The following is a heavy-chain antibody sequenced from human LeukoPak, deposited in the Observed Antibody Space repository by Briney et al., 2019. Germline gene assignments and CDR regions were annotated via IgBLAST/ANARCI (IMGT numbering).Heavy chain of an antibody. D-gene: IGHD2-2*01. CDR2: TYYRSKWYN. J-gene: IGHJ4*02. Sequence: SQTLSLTCAISGDSVSSNSAAWNWIRQSPSRGLKWLGRTYYRSKWYNDYAVSVRSRITINPDTSKNHFSLHLNSVTPEDTAVYYCARGSRGINQYCSSTTCPIFDNWGQGTLVTVSS. CDR1: GDSVSSNSAA. CDR3: ARGSRGINQYCSSTTCPIFDN. V-gene: IGHV6-1*01.